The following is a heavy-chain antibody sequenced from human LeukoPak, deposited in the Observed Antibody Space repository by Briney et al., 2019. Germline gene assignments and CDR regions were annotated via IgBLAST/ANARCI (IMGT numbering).Heavy chain of an antibody. J-gene: IGHJ4*02. Sequence: GGSLRLSCAASGFTFSSYAMSWVRQAPGKGLEWVSAISGSGGSTYYADSVKGRFTISKDNSKNTLYLQMNSLRAEDTAVYYCAKDPGYSGYDGGTGFDYWGQGTLVTVSS. V-gene: IGHV3-23*01. CDR3: AKDPGYSGYDGGTGFDY. D-gene: IGHD5-12*01. CDR2: ISGSGGST. CDR1: GFTFSSYA.